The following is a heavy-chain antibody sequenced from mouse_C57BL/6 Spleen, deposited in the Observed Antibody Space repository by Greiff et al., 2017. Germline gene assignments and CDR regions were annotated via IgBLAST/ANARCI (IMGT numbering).Heavy chain of an antibody. CDR2: INPNNGGT. Sequence: EVQLQQSGPELVKPGASVKISCKASGYTFTDYYMNWVKQSPGKSLEWIGDINPNNGGTSYNQKFKGKATLTVDKSSSTAYMELRSLTSEDSAVYYGSYGYFDVWGTGTTVTVSA. J-gene: IGHJ1*03. CDR3: SYGYFDV. CDR1: GYTFTDYY. V-gene: IGHV1-26*01.